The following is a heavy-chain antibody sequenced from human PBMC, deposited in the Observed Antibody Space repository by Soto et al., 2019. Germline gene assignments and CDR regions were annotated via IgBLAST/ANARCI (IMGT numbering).Heavy chain of an antibody. D-gene: IGHD4-17*01. Sequence: QVQLQESGPGLEKPSETLSLTCTVSGGSISSNYWSWIRQPPGKGLEWIGYIYYSGSTNYNPSLNRRVTISVDTSKNPFSLKLSSVTAADTAVYYCARYIFYGDYGGEFDYWGQGILVTVSS. J-gene: IGHJ4*02. V-gene: IGHV4-59*08. CDR1: GGSISSNY. CDR3: ARYIFYGDYGGEFDY. CDR2: IYYSGST.